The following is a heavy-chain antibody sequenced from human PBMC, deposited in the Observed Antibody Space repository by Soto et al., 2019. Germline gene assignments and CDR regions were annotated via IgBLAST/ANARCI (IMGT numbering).Heavy chain of an antibody. Sequence: GGSLRLSGAASGFTFSSYGMHWVRQAPGKGLEWVAVISYDGSNKYYADSVKGRFTISRDNSKNTLYLQMNSLRAEDTAVYYCAKGLTPLYYFDYWGQGTLVTVSS. CDR1: GFTFSSYG. J-gene: IGHJ4*02. V-gene: IGHV3-30*18. CDR3: AKGLTPLYYFDY. D-gene: IGHD3-16*01. CDR2: ISYDGSNK.